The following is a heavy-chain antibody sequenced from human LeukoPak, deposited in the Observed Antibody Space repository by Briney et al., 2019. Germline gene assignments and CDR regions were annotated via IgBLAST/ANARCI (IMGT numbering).Heavy chain of an antibody. Sequence: ASVNVSCKASGGTFSSYAISWVRQAPGQGLEWMGGIIPIFGTANYAQKFQGRVTITADESTSTAYMELSSLRSEDTAVYYRARGPLYDSSGSYDYWGQGTLVTVSS. J-gene: IGHJ4*02. CDR2: IIPIFGTA. D-gene: IGHD3-22*01. CDR3: ARGPLYDSSGSYDY. V-gene: IGHV1-69*13. CDR1: GGTFSSYA.